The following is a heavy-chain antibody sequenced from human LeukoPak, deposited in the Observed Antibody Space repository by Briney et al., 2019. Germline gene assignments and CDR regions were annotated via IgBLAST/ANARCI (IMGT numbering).Heavy chain of an antibody. CDR3: AKNHMVRGAIDY. D-gene: IGHD3-10*01. CDR1: GFTFSSYA. J-gene: IGHJ4*02. V-gene: IGHV3-23*01. Sequence: GGSLRLSCAASGFTFSSYAMSWVRQAPGKGLEWVSAISGSGGSTYYADSVKGRLTISRDNSKNTLYLQMNSLRAEDTAVYYCAKNHMVRGAIDYWGQGTLVTVSS. CDR2: ISGSGGST.